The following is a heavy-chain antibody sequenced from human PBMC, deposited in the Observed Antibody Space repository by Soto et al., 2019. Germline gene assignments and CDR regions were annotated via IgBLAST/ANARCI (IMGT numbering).Heavy chain of an antibody. CDR2: IYHSGST. CDR1: GGSISSGGYS. J-gene: IGHJ4*02. CDR3: ARGVTTVTTIDY. V-gene: IGHV4-30-2*01. Sequence: QLQLQESGSGLVKPSQTLSLTCAVSGGSISSGGYSWSWIRQPPGKGLEWIGYIYHSGSTYYNPSLKGRVTISVDSSKNQFSLKLRSVTAADTAVYYCARGVTTVTTIDYWGQGTLVTVSS. D-gene: IGHD4-17*01.